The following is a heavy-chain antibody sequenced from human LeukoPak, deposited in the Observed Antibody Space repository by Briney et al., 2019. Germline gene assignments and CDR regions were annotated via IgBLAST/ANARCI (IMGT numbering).Heavy chain of an antibody. CDR3: ARDWIDIVVVPAARFRESYYYYYMDV. J-gene: IGHJ6*03. CDR1: GFTFSDYY. V-gene: IGHV3-11*04. Sequence: TAGGSLRLSCAASGFTFSDYYMSWIRQAPGKGLEWVSYISSSGSAIHYADSVKGRFTISRDNSKNTLYLQMNSLRAEDTAVYYCARDWIDIVVVPAARFRESYYYYYMDVWGKGTTVTVSS. CDR2: ISSSGSAI. D-gene: IGHD2-2*01.